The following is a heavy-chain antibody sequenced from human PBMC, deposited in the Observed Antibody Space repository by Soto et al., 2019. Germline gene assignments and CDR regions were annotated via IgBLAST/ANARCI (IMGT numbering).Heavy chain of an antibody. J-gene: IGHJ6*02. V-gene: IGHV3-21*01. CDR3: ARGVRGVIMPLYGMDV. Sequence: GSLRLSCAASGFTFSSYSMNWVRQAPGKGLEWVSSISSSSSYIYYADSVKGRFTISRDNAKNSLYLQMNSLRAEDTAVYYCARGVRGVIMPLYGMDVWGQGTTVTVSS. CDR2: ISSSSSYI. D-gene: IGHD3-10*01. CDR1: GFTFSSYS.